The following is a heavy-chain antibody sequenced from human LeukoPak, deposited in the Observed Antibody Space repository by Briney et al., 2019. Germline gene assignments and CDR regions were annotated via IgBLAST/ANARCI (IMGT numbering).Heavy chain of an antibody. CDR1: GYTFTSYD. CDR2: MNPNSGNT. D-gene: IGHD3-10*01. CDR3: ARGVVRGTPRKTRVYYFDY. Sequence: GASVKVSCKASGYTFTSYDINWVRQATGQGLEWMGWMNPNSGNTGYAQKFQGRVTMTRNTSISTAYMELSSLRSEDTAVYYCARGVVRGTPRKTRVYYFDYWGQGTLVTVSS. J-gene: IGHJ4*02. V-gene: IGHV1-8*01.